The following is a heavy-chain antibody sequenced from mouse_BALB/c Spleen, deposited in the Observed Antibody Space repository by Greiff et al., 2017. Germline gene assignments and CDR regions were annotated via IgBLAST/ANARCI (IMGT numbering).Heavy chain of an antibody. V-gene: IGHV1-14*01. J-gene: IGHJ4*01. D-gene: IGHD1-2*01. Sequence: SGPELVKPGASVKMSCKASGYTFTSYVMHWVKQKPGQGLEWIGYINPYNDGTKYNEKFKGKATLTSDKSSSTAYMELSSLTSEDSAVYYCARSITTALYAMDYWGQGTSVTVSS. CDR3: ARSITTALYAMDY. CDR1: GYTFTSYV. CDR2: INPYNDGT.